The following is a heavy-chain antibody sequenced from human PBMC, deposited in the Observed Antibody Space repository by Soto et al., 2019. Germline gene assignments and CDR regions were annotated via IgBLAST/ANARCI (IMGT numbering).Heavy chain of an antibody. Sequence: KPSETLSLTCAVYGGSFSGYYWSWIRQPPGKGLEWIGEINHSGSTNYNPSLKSRVTISVDTSKNQFSLKLSSVTAADTAVYYCQTTVTTFSDYWGQGTLVTVSS. D-gene: IGHD4-17*01. CDR3: QTTVTTFSDY. CDR2: INHSGST. V-gene: IGHV4-34*01. J-gene: IGHJ4*02. CDR1: GGSFSGYY.